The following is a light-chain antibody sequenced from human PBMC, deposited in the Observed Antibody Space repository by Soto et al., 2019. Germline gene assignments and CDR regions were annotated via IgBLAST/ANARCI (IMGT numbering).Light chain of an antibody. Sequence: DIQMTQSPSTLSASVGDRVTITCRPSQSISTWLAWYQQKPGKAPKLLIYDASSLESGVPSSFSGSGSGTEVTLTISSLQPDDFATYYCQQYNSYSPDTFGQGTKLEIK. V-gene: IGKV1-5*01. CDR1: QSISTW. J-gene: IGKJ2*01. CDR2: DAS. CDR3: QQYNSYSPDT.